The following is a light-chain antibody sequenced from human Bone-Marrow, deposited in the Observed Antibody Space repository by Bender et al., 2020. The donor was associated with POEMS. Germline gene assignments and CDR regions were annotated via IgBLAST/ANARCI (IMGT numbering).Light chain of an antibody. CDR3: QSFDTSLSGWV. J-gene: IGLJ3*02. CDR2: ANI. CDR1: NTNIAIGFD. V-gene: IGLV1-40*01. Sequence: QSVLTQPPSVSGAPGQRVTISCTGSNTNIAIGFDVDWYQVLPVTAHRLLLYANINRPSGVPDRFSGSKSGTSVSLAITGHQAEDEADYYCQSFDTSLSGWVFGAGAKLTV.